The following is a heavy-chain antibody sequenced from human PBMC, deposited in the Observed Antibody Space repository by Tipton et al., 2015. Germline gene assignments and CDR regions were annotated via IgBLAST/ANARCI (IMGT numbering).Heavy chain of an antibody. CDR1: GFTFSSYS. J-gene: IGHJ4*02. CDR3: AKELGARKPFDY. CDR2: IWHDESNT. D-gene: IGHD3-16*01. Sequence: SLRLSCAASGFTFSSYSMNWVRQAPGKGLEWVAVIWHDESNTDYADSVKGRFTISGDNSKNTLYLQMNNVRAEDTAVYFCAKELGARKPFDYWGQGTLVTVSS. V-gene: IGHV3-33*06.